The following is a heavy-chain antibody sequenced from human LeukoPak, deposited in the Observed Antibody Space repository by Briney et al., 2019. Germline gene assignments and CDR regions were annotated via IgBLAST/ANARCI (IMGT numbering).Heavy chain of an antibody. V-gene: IGHV4-59*08. CDR3: ARPDYYGSGSYST. CDR1: GGSISSYY. Sequence: NSSETLSLTCTVSGGSISSYYWSWIRQPPGKGLEWIGYIYYSGSTNYNPSLKSRVTISVDTSKNQFSLKLSSVTAADTAVYYCARPDYYGSGSYSTWGQGTLVTVSS. J-gene: IGHJ5*02. CDR2: IYYSGST. D-gene: IGHD3-10*01.